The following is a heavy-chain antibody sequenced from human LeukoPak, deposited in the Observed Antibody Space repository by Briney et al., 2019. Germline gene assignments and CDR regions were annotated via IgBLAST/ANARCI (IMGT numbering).Heavy chain of an antibody. Sequence: PGGSLRLSCAASGFTFSSYAMSWVRQAPGKGLEWVSAISGSGGSTYYADSVKGRFTISRDNSKNTLYMQMNSLRAEDTAVYYWGKDLSQSGSYYTVGYWGQGTLVTVSS. V-gene: IGHV3-23*01. J-gene: IGHJ4*02. CDR2: ISGSGGST. CDR3: GKDLSQSGSYYTVGY. D-gene: IGHD1-26*01. CDR1: GFTFSSYA.